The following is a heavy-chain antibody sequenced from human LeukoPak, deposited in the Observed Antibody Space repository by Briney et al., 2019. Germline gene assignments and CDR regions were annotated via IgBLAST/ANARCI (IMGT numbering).Heavy chain of an antibody. CDR1: GFTFSNAW. CDR3: TTRERRLDSSGYYPYYFDY. Sequence: GGSLRLSCAVSGFTFSNAWMSWVRQAPGKGLEWVGRFKSKADDGAIDYAAPVKGRFTISRDDSQNTLYLQMKSLKTEDTAVYYCTTRERRLDSSGYYPYYFDYWGQGTLVIVSS. D-gene: IGHD3-22*01. V-gene: IGHV3-15*01. J-gene: IGHJ4*02. CDR2: FKSKADDGAI.